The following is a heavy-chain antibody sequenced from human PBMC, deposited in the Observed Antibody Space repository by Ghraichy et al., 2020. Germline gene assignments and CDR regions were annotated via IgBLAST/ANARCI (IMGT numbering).Heavy chain of an antibody. CDR3: ARDPRCSSTSCYRYRYFDL. CDR2: ISSSSSTI. V-gene: IGHV3-48*02. CDR1: GLTFSSYS. D-gene: IGHD2-2*02. J-gene: IGHJ2*01. Sequence: RGSLRLSCAASGLTFSSYSINWVRQAPGKGLEWVSYISSSSSTIYYADSVKGRFTISRDNAKNSLYLQMNSLRDEDTAVYYCARDPRCSSTSCYRYRYFDLWGRGTLVTVSS.